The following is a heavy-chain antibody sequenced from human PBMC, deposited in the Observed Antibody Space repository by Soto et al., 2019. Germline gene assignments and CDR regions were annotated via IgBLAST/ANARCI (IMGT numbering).Heavy chain of an antibody. J-gene: IGHJ6*02. CDR2: IIPIFGTA. Sequence: GASVKVSFKASGGTFSSYAISWVRQAPGQGLEWMGGIIPIFGTANYAQKFQGRVTITADESTSTAYMELSSLRSEDTAVYYCARNLGIAAADTYYYYGMDVWGQGTTVTVSS. CDR3: ARNLGIAAADTYYYYGMDV. D-gene: IGHD6-13*01. V-gene: IGHV1-69*13. CDR1: GGTFSSYA.